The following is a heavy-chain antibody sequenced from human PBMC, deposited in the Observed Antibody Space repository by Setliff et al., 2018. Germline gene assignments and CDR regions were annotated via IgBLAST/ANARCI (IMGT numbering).Heavy chain of an antibody. V-gene: IGHV1-2*06. Sequence: GASVKVSCNASGYTFTDYYMHWMRQAPGQGLEWVGRINPNSGDTNYAQNFQGRVTMTRDTSISTVYMELSRLRSDDTAVYYCARDLIDPDYGDYLSSYYYGMDVWGQGTTVTVSS. D-gene: IGHD4-17*01. CDR2: INPNSGDT. CDR3: ARDLIDPDYGDYLSSYYYGMDV. CDR1: GYTFTDYY. J-gene: IGHJ6*02.